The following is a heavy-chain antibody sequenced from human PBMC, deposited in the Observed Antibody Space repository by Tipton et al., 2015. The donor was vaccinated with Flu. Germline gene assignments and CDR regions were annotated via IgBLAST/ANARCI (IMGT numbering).Heavy chain of an antibody. CDR3: VRDRGDNAEYFQH. CDR2: IYYSGST. Sequence: LRLSCTVSGGSISSSSYYWGWIRQPPGKGPEWIGNIYYSGSTYSNPSLRSRVTISVDTSKNQFSLKLRSVTSADTAVYYCVRDRGDNAEYFQHWCQGNLFTVAS. V-gene: IGHV4-39*07. J-gene: IGHJ1*01. D-gene: IGHD4-17*01. CDR1: GGSISSSSYY.